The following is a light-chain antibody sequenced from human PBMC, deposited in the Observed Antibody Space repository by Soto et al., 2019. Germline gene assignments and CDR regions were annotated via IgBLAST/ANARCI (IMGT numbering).Light chain of an antibody. Sequence: DIQMTQSPSSLSASVEDRVIITCRASQSISSHLNWYQQKPGKAPKLLIFAASSLQAGVPSRFSGSGSGTDFTLTISSLQPEDVAAYYCQKYNSAPLTFGGGTKVDIK. CDR3: QKYNSAPLT. J-gene: IGKJ4*01. CDR2: AAS. CDR1: QSISSH. V-gene: IGKV1-27*01.